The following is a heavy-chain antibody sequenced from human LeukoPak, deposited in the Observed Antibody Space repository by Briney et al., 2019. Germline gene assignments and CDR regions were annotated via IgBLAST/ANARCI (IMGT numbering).Heavy chain of an antibody. D-gene: IGHD6-19*01. Sequence: PGGSLRLSCAASGFTFSGSAMHWVRQASGKGLEWVGRIRSKANSYATAYAASVKGRFTISRDDSKNTAYLQMNSLKTEDTAVYYCTRHRGSSGWPSDFDYWDQGTLVTVSS. V-gene: IGHV3-73*01. CDR1: GFTFSGSA. CDR3: TRHRGSSGWPSDFDY. J-gene: IGHJ4*02. CDR2: IRSKANSYAT.